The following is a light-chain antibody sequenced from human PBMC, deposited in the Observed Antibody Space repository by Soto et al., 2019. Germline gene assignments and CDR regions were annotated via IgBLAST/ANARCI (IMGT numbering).Light chain of an antibody. V-gene: IGLV1-40*01. J-gene: IGLJ3*02. CDR3: SSSAGIYHYLV. Sequence: QPVLTQPPSVSGAPGQTITISCTGSSSNIGAGYDVHWYQQLPGRAPKLLIYGNNNRPSGVPDRFSGSKSGTSVSLAITGLRGEDEAFYYCSSSAGIYHYLVFGGGTKLTVL. CDR1: SSNIGAGYD. CDR2: GNN.